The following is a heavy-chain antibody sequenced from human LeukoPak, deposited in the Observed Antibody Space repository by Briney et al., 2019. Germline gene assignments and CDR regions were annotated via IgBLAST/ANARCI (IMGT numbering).Heavy chain of an antibody. CDR1: GFTFSDYY. J-gene: IGHJ6*02. Sequence: GGSLRLSCAASGFTFSDYYMSWIRQAPGEGLEWVSYISSSGSTIYYADSVKGRFTISRDNAKNSLYLQMNSLRAEDTAVYYCAREDYYYYYGMDVWGQGTTVTVSS. CDR3: AREDYYYYYGMDV. V-gene: IGHV3-11*01. CDR2: ISSSGSTI.